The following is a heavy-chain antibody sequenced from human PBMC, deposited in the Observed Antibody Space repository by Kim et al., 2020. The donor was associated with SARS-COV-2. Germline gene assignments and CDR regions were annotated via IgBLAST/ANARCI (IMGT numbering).Heavy chain of an antibody. D-gene: IGHD5-12*01. CDR3: ARVHDYLAHGFDY. CDR1: GDSVSSNSAA. CDR2: TYYRSKWYN. J-gene: IGHJ4*02. V-gene: IGHV6-1*01. Sequence: SQTLSLTCAISGDSVSSNSAAWHWIRQSPSRGLEWLGRTYYRSKWYNDYAASVKSRITINPDTSKNQFSLQLNSMTPEDTAVYYCARVHDYLAHGFDYWGQGTLVTVSS.